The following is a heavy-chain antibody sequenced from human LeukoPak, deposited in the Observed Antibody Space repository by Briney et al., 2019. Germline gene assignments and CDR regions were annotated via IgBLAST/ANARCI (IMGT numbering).Heavy chain of an antibody. D-gene: IGHD3-3*01. Sequence: GGSLRLSCVASGLTYSSSWMTWARQAPGKGLEWVATIKDDGSDKYYVDSVKGRFSISRDNAKSSLYLQMNSLRLEDTAMYYCADLGDSDWGQGTLVTVSS. V-gene: IGHV3-7*01. CDR2: IKDDGSDK. J-gene: IGHJ4*02. CDR3: ADLGDSD. CDR1: GLTYSSSW.